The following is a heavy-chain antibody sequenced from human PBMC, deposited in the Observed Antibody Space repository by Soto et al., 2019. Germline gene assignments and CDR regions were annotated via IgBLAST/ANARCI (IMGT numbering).Heavy chain of an antibody. D-gene: IGHD3-10*01. V-gene: IGHV1-18*01. CDR2: INVDNGNT. J-gene: IGHJ4*02. CDR1: GYSFNNFG. Sequence: QVQLVQSGAEVKKPGASVKVSCKASGYSFNNFGITWVRQAPGQGLEWMGWINVDNGNTNYAQNLQGRVTMTTDTSTTTVYMELRSLRSDDTAVYYCVRVPRRISRVRGLMRPPDYWGQGTLVTVSS. CDR3: VRVPRRISRVRGLMRPPDY.